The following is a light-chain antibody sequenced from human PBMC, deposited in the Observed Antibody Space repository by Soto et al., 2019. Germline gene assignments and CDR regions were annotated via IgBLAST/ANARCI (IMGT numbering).Light chain of an antibody. V-gene: IGKV3-15*01. CDR3: QHYNNWPFT. J-gene: IGKJ2*01. Sequence: EIVMTQSPATLSVSPGERATLSCRASQSVSSNLAWYQQKPGQAPTLLIYGASARASGITARFSGSGSGTEFTLTISSLQSEDFAVYYCQHYNNWPFTFGQGTKLES. CDR2: GAS. CDR1: QSVSSN.